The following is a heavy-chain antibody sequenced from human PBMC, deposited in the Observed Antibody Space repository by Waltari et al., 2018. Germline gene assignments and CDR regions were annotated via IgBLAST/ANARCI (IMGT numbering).Heavy chain of an antibody. J-gene: IGHJ4*02. CDR2: IYYSGST. V-gene: IGHV4-31*03. CDR1: GGPISSGGYY. D-gene: IGHD6-19*01. Sequence: QVQLQESGPALVKPSQTLSLTCTVSGGPISSGGYYWSWIRQHPGKGLEWIGYIYYSGSTYYNPSLKSRVTISVDTSKNQFSLKLSSVTAADTAVYYCARYYSSGWYDVADWGQGTLVTVSS. CDR3: ARYYSSGWYDVAD.